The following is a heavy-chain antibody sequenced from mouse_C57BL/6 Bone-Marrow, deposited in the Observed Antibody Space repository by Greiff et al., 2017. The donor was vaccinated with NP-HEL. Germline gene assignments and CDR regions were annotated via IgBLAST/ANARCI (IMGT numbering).Heavy chain of an antibody. D-gene: IGHD1-1*01. J-gene: IGHJ4*01. CDR3: ARYGPGAMDY. CDR1: GYTFTNYW. Sequence: VQLQQSGAELVRPGTSVTMSCTASGYTFTNYWIGWAKQRPGHGLEWIGDIYPGGGYTNYNEKFKGKATLTADKSSSTAYMQFSSLTSEDSAIYYCARYGPGAMDYWGQGTSVTVSS. CDR2: IYPGGGYT. V-gene: IGHV1-63*01.